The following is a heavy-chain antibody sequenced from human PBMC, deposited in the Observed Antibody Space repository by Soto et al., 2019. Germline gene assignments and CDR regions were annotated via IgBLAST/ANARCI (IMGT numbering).Heavy chain of an antibody. CDR2: ISGGGGST. CDR3: AREIYDFWSGYYRGPYGMDV. CDR1: GFTVSSNY. Sequence: GGSLRLSCAAPGFTVSSNYMSWVRQAPGKGLEWVSTISGGGGSTYYADSVKGRFSISRDNSKNTLYLQINSLRAEDTAVYYCAREIYDFWSGYYRGPYGMDVWGQGTTVTVSS. V-gene: IGHV3-23*01. D-gene: IGHD3-3*01. J-gene: IGHJ6*02.